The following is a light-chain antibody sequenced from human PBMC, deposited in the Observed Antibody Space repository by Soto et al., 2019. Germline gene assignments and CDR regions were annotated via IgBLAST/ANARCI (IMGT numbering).Light chain of an antibody. CDR2: EVT. J-gene: IGLJ2*01. CDR3: SPYTARITRL. V-gene: IGLV2-14*01. Sequence: QSALTQPASVSGSPGQSITISCTGSSSDVGGYDYVSWYQHHPGRAPKLIIYEVTKRPSGVSNRFSGSKSGNTASLTISGLQAEDEADYYCSPYTARITRLFGEGTKVTVL. CDR1: SSDVGGYDY.